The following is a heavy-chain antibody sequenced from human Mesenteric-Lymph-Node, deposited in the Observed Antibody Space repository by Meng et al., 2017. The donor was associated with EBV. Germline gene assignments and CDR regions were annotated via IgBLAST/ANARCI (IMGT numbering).Heavy chain of an antibody. CDR2: ISAYNRNT. Sequence: VQLVQAGAEVKKPGASVRGSCKASGYTFNNYGFTWVRQAPGQGLEWMGWISAYNRNTDYAQIFRGRVTMTTDTSTSTAYLDLRSLTSDDTAVYYCARVSDYDSSGLDYWGQGTLVTVSS. CDR3: ARVSDYDSSGLDY. J-gene: IGHJ4*02. CDR1: GYTFNNYG. D-gene: IGHD3-22*01. V-gene: IGHV1-18*01.